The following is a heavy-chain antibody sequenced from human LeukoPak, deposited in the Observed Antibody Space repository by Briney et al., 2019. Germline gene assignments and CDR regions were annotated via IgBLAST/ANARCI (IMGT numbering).Heavy chain of an antibody. V-gene: IGHV1-18*01. Sequence: ASVKVSCKASGYTFTSYGISWVRQAPGQGLEWMGWISAYNGNTNYVQKLQGRVTMTTDPSTSTAYMELRRLGSDDTAVYYCARDRGPGVLAAAGTALPFDPWGQGTLVTVSS. CDR3: ARDRGPGVLAAAGTALPFDP. CDR2: ISAYNGNT. D-gene: IGHD6-13*01. J-gene: IGHJ5*02. CDR1: GYTFTSYG.